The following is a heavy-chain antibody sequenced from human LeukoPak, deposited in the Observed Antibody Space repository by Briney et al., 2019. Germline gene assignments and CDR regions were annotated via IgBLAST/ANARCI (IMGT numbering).Heavy chain of an antibody. D-gene: IGHD3-9*01. CDR1: GFTFGDYA. Sequence: GGSLRLSCTASGFTFGDYAMSWFRQAPGKGLEWVGFIRSKAYGGTTEYAASVKGRFTTSRDDSKSIAYLQMNSLKTEDTAVYYCTRESLDYDILTGAFDYWGQGTLVTVSS. V-gene: IGHV3-49*03. CDR2: IRSKAYGGTT. J-gene: IGHJ4*02. CDR3: TRESLDYDILTGAFDY.